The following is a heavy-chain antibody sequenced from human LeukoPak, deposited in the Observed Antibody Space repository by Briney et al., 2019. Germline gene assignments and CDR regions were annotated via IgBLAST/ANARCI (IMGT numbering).Heavy chain of an antibody. CDR2: IYSGGST. V-gene: IGHV3-66*01. CDR1: GVTVSSNY. CDR3: ASGPGGSGSYYNVPFDY. D-gene: IGHD3-10*01. J-gene: IGHJ4*02. Sequence: GGSLRLSCGACGVTVSSNYMMWVRQSPGKGLEWVSVIYSGGSTYYADSVKGRFTISRDNSKHTLYLQMNSLRAEDTAVYYCASGPGGSGSYYNVPFDYWGQGTLVTVSS.